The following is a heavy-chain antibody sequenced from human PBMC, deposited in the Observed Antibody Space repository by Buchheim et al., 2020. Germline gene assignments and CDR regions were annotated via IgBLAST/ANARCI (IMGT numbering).Heavy chain of an antibody. CDR3: ARSRVSGTGGLVDF. CDR2: LNWNGGFT. J-gene: IGHJ4*02. D-gene: IGHD2-8*02. V-gene: IGHV3-20*01. CDR1: GFTFSSYW. Sequence: EVQLVESGGGLVQPGGSLRLSCAASGFTFSSYWMSWVRQVPGKGLEWVSGLNWNGGFTAYADSVKGRFTVSRDNSNNSLYLQMNNLRTEDTALYHCARSRVSGTGGLVDFWGQGTL.